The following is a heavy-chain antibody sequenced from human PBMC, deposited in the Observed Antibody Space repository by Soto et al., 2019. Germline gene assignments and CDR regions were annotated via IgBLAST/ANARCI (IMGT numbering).Heavy chain of an antibody. V-gene: IGHV4-59*01. CDR3: ARDGDGRMTTNPYYYNGMDV. CDR2: VFYTGRA. D-gene: IGHD4-4*01. CDR1: GGSFSGYY. Sequence: SETLSLTCAVYGGSFSGYYWSWIRQPPGKGLEWIGYVFYTGRANYNASLKSRVSISLDTSNYQFSLRLSSVTAADTAVYYCARDGDGRMTTNPYYYNGMDVWGPGTTVTVSS. J-gene: IGHJ6*02.